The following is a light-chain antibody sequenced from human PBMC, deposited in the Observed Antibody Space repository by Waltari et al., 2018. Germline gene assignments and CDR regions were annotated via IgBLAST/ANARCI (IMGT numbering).Light chain of an antibody. J-gene: IGKJ1*01. CDR2: SAS. Sequence: EIVLTQSPATLSLSPGERATLSCRASQSVSSYLAWYQQMPGQAPRLLIHSASNRATGLPDRFSGSGSGTDFTLTISSLEPEDFAVYYCQQRSNWPRTFGQGTKVEIK. V-gene: IGKV3-11*01. CDR1: QSVSSY. CDR3: QQRSNWPRT.